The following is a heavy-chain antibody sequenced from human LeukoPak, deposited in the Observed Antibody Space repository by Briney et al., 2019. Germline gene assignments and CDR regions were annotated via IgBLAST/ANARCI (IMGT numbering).Heavy chain of an antibody. CDR1: GGSVSDSRYF. Sequence: SETLSLTCTVSGGSVSDSRYFWRSIRQPPGKGLEWIGNIYYSGSANYNPSLKSRVTISIDTSKNQFSLKLSSVTAANTAVYYCARQSSCSSGCYFDDWGQGTLVTVSS. CDR3: ARQSSCSSGCYFDD. CDR2: IYYSGSA. V-gene: IGHV4-39*01. J-gene: IGHJ4*02. D-gene: IGHD6-19*01.